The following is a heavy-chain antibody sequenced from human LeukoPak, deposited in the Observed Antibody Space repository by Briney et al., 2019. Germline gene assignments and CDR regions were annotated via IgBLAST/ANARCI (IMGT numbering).Heavy chain of an antibody. CDR1: GYTFTSYY. D-gene: IGHD2-15*01. CDR3: AVSVVVAAEQWLAFDY. V-gene: IGHV1-2*04. CDR2: INPNSGGT. Sequence: ASVKVSCKASGYTFTSYYMHWVRQAPGQGLEWMGWINPNSGGTNYAQKFQGWVTMTRDTSISTAYMELSRLRSDDTAVYYCAVSVVVAAEQWLAFDYWGQGTLVTVSS. J-gene: IGHJ4*02.